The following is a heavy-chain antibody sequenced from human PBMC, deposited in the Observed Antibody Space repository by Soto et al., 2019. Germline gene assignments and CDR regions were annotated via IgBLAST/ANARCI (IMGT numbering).Heavy chain of an antibody. CDR3: ARGSYGDTGYYYYYLDV. J-gene: IGHJ6*03. D-gene: IGHD4-17*01. CDR1: GGSISSGGYY. Sequence: QVQLQESGPGLVKPSQTLSLTCTVSGGSISSGGYYWSWIRQHPGKGLEWFGYIYYSGRTYYNPSLKSRVTISVDTSKNQFSRKLSSVTAADTAVYYCARGSYGDTGYYYYYLDVWGKGTTVTVSS. V-gene: IGHV4-31*03. CDR2: IYYSGRT.